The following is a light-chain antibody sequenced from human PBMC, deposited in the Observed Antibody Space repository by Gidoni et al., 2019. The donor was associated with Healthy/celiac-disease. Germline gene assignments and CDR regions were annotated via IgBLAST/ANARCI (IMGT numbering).Light chain of an antibody. V-gene: IGLV2-11*01. CDR3: SSYAGSSTFVV. CDR1: SGDVGGYSF. J-gene: IGLJ2*01. CDR2: DVN. Sequence: QSALPQPRSQAGSPGQSVTISCTGTSGDVGGYSFVSWYQQRPGLAPTLIRFDVNTRPSGVPDRFSGSQSGNTSSLTISGLQTDDAADYYCSSYAGSSTFVVFGGGTKLTVL.